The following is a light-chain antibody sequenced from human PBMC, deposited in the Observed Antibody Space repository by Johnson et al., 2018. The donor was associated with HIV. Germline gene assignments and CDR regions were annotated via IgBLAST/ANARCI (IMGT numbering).Light chain of an antibody. J-gene: IGLJ1*01. CDR3: GTWDSSLTSYV. CDR1: RSNIGNNY. CDR2: DSN. V-gene: IGLV1-51*01. Sequence: QPVLTQPPSVSVAPGQKVTISCSGSRSNIGNNYVSWYQQLPGTAPKLLIYDSNKRPSGIPDRISGSKSGTSATLGIIGLQPGDEADYYCGTWDSSLTSYVFGTGTKVTVL.